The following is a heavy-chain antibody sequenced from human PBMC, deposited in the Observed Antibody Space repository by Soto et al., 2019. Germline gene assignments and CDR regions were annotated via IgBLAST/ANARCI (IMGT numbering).Heavy chain of an antibody. CDR1: GYTFTSYA. CDR3: ARDRDDYGSGNYYNRIDF. V-gene: IGHV1-69*13. Sequence: ASVKVSCKASGYTFTSYAMHWVRQAPGQRLEWMGGIIASFGTPNYAQNFQGRVTVTADESTSTAYMELSGLRSEDTAVYYCARDRDDYGSGNYYNRIDFWGQGTLVTVSS. CDR2: IIASFGTP. D-gene: IGHD3-10*01. J-gene: IGHJ4*02.